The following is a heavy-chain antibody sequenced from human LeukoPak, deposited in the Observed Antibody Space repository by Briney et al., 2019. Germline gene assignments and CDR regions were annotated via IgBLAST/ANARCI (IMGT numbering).Heavy chain of an antibody. CDR2: IYYSGST. V-gene: IGHV4-59*01. CDR1: GGSISSYY. D-gene: IGHD6-6*01. Sequence: PSETLSLTCTVSGGSISSYYWSWIRQPPGKGLEWIGSIYYSGSTNYNPSLKSRVTISVDTSKNQFSLKLSSVTAADTAVYHCARAYGEYSSDYWGQGTLVTVSS. CDR3: ARAYGEYSSDY. J-gene: IGHJ4*02.